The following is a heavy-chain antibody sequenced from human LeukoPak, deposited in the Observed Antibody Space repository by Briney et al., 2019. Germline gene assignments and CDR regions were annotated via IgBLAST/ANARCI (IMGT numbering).Heavy chain of an antibody. D-gene: IGHD3-22*01. CDR1: GYTFTSYG. CDR2: IGAYNGNT. CDR3: ARDNKPLLPPYYFDY. V-gene: IGHV1-18*01. J-gene: IGHJ4*02. Sequence: ASVKVSCKASGYTFTSYGISWVRQAPGQGLEWMGWIGAYNGNTNYAQKLQGRVTMTTDTSTSTAYMELRSLRSDDTAVYYCARDNKPLLPPYYFDYWGQGTLVTVSS.